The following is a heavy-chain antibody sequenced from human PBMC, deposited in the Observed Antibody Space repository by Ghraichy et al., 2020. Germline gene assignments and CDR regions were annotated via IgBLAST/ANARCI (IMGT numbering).Heavy chain of an antibody. D-gene: IGHD1/OR15-1a*01. CDR1: GFTFSDFA. V-gene: IGHV3-23*01. CDR2: ISAKTGRT. Sequence: GGSLRLSCAASGFTFSDFAMTWVRQAPGKGLDWVSVISAKTGRTYYADSVKGRFTISRDNSKNTLYLEMNNLAADDTAVYFCAKGTSSSETTWAYWGQGALVTVSS. J-gene: IGHJ4*02. CDR3: AKGTSSSETTWAY.